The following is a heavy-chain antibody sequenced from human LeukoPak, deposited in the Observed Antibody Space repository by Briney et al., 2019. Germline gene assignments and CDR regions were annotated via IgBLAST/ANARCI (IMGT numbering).Heavy chain of an antibody. CDR3: VRDGGVSGYDLLDY. CDR1: GFTFSDYA. Sequence: GGSLRLSCTASGFTFSDYAMSWVRQAPGKGLEWVAHINEDGSKEYYMDSVKARFTISRDNAKNSLSLQMNSLRAEDTAVYYCVRDGGVSGYDLLDYWGQGTLVTVSS. J-gene: IGHJ4*02. V-gene: IGHV3-7*01. CDR2: INEDGSKE. D-gene: IGHD5-12*01.